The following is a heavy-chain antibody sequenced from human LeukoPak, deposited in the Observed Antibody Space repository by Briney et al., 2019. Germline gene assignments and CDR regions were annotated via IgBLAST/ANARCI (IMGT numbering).Heavy chain of an antibody. CDR3: ARLYGSGSYYRYYFDY. J-gene: IGHJ4*02. CDR2: IYTSGST. CDR1: GGSISSYY. Sequence: SETLSLTCTVSGGSISSYYWSWIRQPAGKGLEWIGRIYTSGSTNYNPSLKSRVTMSVDTSKNQFSLKLSSVTAADTAVYYCARLYGSGSYYRYYFDYWGQGTLVTVSS. D-gene: IGHD3-10*01. V-gene: IGHV4-4*07.